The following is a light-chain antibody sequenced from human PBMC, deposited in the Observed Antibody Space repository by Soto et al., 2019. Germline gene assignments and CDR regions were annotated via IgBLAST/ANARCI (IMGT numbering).Light chain of an antibody. CDR1: SSDVGGYNY. Sequence: QSVLTQPASVSGSPGQSITISCTGTSSDVGGYNYVSWYQQHPGKAPKVIIYEVSNRPSGVSNRFSGSKSGNTASLTISGLQAEDEADYYCSSYTRSYNYAFGTGTKVTVL. CDR2: EVS. CDR3: SSYTRSYNYA. V-gene: IGLV2-14*01. J-gene: IGLJ1*01.